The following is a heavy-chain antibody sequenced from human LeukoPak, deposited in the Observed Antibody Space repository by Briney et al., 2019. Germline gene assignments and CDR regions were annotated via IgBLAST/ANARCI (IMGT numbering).Heavy chain of an antibody. V-gene: IGHV3-23*01. CDR2: FSVNGRDT. CDR3: AKPGRTAAGLFDS. D-gene: IGHD6-13*01. Sequence: GRSLRLSCAASGFTFKNYALSSVRQAPGKGLEWVSGFSVNGRDTYYADFVKGRFTIARDIAKNTLYLQMNSLRAEDTATYYCAKPGRTAAGLFDSWGQGTLVTVSS. CDR1: GFTFKNYA. J-gene: IGHJ4*02.